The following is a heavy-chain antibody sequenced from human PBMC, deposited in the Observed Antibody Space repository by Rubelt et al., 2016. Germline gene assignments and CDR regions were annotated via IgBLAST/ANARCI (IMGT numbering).Heavy chain of an antibody. Sequence: EVQLVESGGGLIQPGGSLRLACRASGFAVSSNYMNWVRQAPGKGMEWVSVVHAGGNPYYADSVKGRFTISSNNSENTLALQKSSLRADDTAVYYCAKTVGEYYYYYGMDVWGQGTTVTVSS. V-gene: IGHV3-53*01. D-gene: IGHD3-10*01. CDR3: AKTVGEYYYYYGMDV. CDR1: GFAVSSNY. J-gene: IGHJ6*02. CDR2: VHAGGNP.